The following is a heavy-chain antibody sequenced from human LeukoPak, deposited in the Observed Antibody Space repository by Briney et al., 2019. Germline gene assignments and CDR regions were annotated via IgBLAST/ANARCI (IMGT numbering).Heavy chain of an antibody. CDR1: GGSLSTYY. V-gene: IGHV4-59*01. D-gene: IGHD3-22*01. J-gene: IGHJ5*02. CDR3: ARARAYYYVGWFDP. CDR2: IYYSGNT. Sequence: PSETLSLTCTVSGGSLSTYYWSWIRQSPGKGLEWIGYIYYSGNTNYNPSLESRVTVSVDTSKNHFSLKLSSVTAADTAVYYCARARAYYYVGWFDPWGQGTLVTVSS.